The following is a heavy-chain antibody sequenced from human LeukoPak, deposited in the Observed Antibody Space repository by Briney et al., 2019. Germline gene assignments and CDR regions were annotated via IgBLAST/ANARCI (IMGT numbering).Heavy chain of an antibody. CDR1: GFTFSSYA. J-gene: IGHJ6*03. Sequence: GGSLRLSCAASGFTFSSYAMSWVRQAPGKGLEWVSAISGSGGSTYYADSVKGRFTISRDNSKNTLYLQMSSLRAEDTAVYYCAKSHGRHYHSSSWYVNYYYMDVWGKGTTVTVSS. V-gene: IGHV3-23*01. CDR2: ISGSGGST. CDR3: AKSHGRHYHSSSWYVNYYYMDV. D-gene: IGHD6-13*01.